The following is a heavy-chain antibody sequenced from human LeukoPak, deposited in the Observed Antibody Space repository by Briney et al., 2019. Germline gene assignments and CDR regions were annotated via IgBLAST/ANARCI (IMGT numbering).Heavy chain of an antibody. CDR3: VRDASVSSGLDY. CDR2: IDTAGDT. D-gene: IGHD3-10*01. CDR1: GFTFSTYD. J-gene: IGHJ4*02. Sequence: GGSLRLSCAASGFTFSTYDMHWVRQPTGKGLEWVSGIDTAGDTYYPGSVKGRFTISRENAKNSLYLQMNSLRAGDTAVYYCVRDASVSSGLDYWGQGTLVTVSS. V-gene: IGHV3-13*04.